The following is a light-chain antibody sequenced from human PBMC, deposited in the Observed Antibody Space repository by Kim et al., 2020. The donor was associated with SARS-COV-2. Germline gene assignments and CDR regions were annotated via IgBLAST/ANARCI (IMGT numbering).Light chain of an antibody. J-gene: IGLJ3*02. V-gene: IGLV1-51*01. CDR1: SSNTGNNY. CDR2: DNN. Sequence: QSVLTQPPSVSAAPGQKVTISCSGSSSNTGNNYVSWYQQLPGTAPKLLIYDNNKRPSGIPDRFSGSKSGTSATLGITGLQTGDEADYYCGTWDSSLSAGVFGGGTQLTVL. CDR3: GTWDSSLSAGV.